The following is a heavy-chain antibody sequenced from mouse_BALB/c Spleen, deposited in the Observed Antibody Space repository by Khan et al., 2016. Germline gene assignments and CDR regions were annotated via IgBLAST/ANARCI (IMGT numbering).Heavy chain of an antibody. D-gene: IGHD6-1*01. CDR1: GYNFTNSG. J-gene: IGHJ2*01. CDR3: ARFRSANY. CDR2: INTYTGEP. V-gene: IGHV9-1*02. Sequence: QIQLVQSGPELKKPGETVKISCKATGYNFTNSGMNWVKQAPGKGLNWMGWINTYTGEPTYTDDFKGRFAFSLETSASTAYLQINNHNNEDMATYFCARFRSANYWGQGTTLTVSS.